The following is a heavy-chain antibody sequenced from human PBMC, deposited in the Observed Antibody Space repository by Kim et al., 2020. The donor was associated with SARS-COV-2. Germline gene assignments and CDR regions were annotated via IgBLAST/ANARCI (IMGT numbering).Heavy chain of an antibody. CDR3: ARHAAGPNSFDY. J-gene: IGHJ4*02. D-gene: IGHD6-13*01. Sequence: NPSLKSRVTISVNTSKNQFSLKLSSVTAADTAVYYCARHAAGPNSFDYWGQGTLVTVSS. V-gene: IGHV4-39*01.